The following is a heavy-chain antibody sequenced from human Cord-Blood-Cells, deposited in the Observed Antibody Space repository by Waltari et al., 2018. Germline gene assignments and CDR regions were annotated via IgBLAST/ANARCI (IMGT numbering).Heavy chain of an antibody. CDR1: GYTFTSYD. D-gene: IGHD6-13*01. V-gene: IGHV1-8*01. CDR2: MNPNSGNT. J-gene: IGHJ6*02. CDR3: ARGDSSSWYYYYGMDV. Sequence: QVQLVQSGAEVKKPGASVKVSCKASGYTFTSYDINWVRQATGQGLEWMGWMNPNSGNTGYAQKFQGRVTMTRNTSISTAYMELSSLRSEDTAVYCCARGDSSSWYYYYGMDVWGQGTTVTVSS.